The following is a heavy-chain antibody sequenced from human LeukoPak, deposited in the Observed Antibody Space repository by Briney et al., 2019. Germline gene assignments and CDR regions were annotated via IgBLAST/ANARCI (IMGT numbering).Heavy chain of an antibody. CDR2: INQDGSEK. D-gene: IGHD1-14*01. CDR3: ARYRNGGNFDY. J-gene: IGHJ4*02. V-gene: IGHV3-7*04. Sequence: GGSLSLSCAASGFTFSSYWMSWVRQAPGKGLEWVANINQDGSEKYYVDSMRGRFTISRDNSMTSVYLQMNSLRAEDTAVYYCARYRNGGNFDYWGQGTLVTVSS. CDR1: GFTFSSYW.